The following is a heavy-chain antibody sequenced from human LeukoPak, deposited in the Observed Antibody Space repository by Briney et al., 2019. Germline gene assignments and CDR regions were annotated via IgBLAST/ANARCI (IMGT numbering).Heavy chain of an antibody. J-gene: IGHJ3*02. CDR3: ARGCSSTSCYYKFAFDI. V-gene: IGHV4-34*01. CDR1: GGSFSGYY. CDR2: INHSGST. Sequence: PSETLSLTCAVYGGSFSGYYWSWIRQPPGKGLEWIGEINHSGSTNYNPSLKSRVTISVDTSKNQFSLKLSSVTAADTAVYYCARGCSSTSCYYKFAFDIWGQGTMVTVSS. D-gene: IGHD2-2*01.